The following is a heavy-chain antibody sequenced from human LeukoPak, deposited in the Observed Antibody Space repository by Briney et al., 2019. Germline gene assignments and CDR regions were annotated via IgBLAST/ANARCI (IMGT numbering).Heavy chain of an antibody. V-gene: IGHV1-69*13. CDR3: ARDSPPGSASDDILTGYQPPRDYGMDV. J-gene: IGHJ6*04. CDR1: GGTFSSYA. Sequence: GASVKVSCKASGGTFSSYAISWVRQAPGQGLEWMGRIIPIFGIANYAQKFQGRVTITADESTSTAYMELSSLRSEDTAVYYCARDSPPGSASDDILTGYQPPRDYGMDVWGKGTTVTVSS. CDR2: IIPIFGIA. D-gene: IGHD3-9*01.